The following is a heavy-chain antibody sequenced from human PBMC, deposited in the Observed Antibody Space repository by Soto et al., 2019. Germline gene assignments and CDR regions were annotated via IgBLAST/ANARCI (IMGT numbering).Heavy chain of an antibody. V-gene: IGHV4-4*02. CDR3: VRNNRFDP. Sequence: QVQLQESGPGLVKPSGTLSLTCAVSGDSISGSHWWSWVRQPPGKGLEWIGEAYHRGSPRYNPSLKSRGTISVDKSKNQFSLKLTSVTAADTAVYFCVRNNRFDPWGQGTLVTVSS. CDR1: GDSISGSHW. J-gene: IGHJ5*02. CDR2: AYHRGSP.